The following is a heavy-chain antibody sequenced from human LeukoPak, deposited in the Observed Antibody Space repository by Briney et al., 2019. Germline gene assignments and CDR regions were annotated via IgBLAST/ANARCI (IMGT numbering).Heavy chain of an antibody. CDR3: ARGPGAVATDWYFDL. V-gene: IGHV4-59*01. CDR2: SYCCWSTGYIGST. J-gene: IGHJ2*01. Sequence: SETLSLTCTVSVGSLTSSYWSWIRQPPRKGLEWIGYSYCCWSTGYIGSTNYNPSLKSRVTISVDSTKNQFSLKLSSVTASDTAIYYLARGPGAVATDWYFDLWGRGTLVTVSS. CDR1: VGSLTSSY. D-gene: IGHD6-19*01.